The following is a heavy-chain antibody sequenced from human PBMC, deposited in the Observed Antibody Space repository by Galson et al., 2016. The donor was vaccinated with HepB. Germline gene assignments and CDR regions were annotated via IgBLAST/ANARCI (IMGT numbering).Heavy chain of an antibody. CDR2: INQDGSEK. CDR3: ARLNEDDY. V-gene: IGHV3-7*01. J-gene: IGHJ4*02. CDR1: RFTFSNYW. Sequence: LRLSCAASRFTFSNYWMSWVRQAPGKGLEWVANINQDGSEKYYVDSVKDRFTISRDNAKNSLYLQMDSLRVEDTAVYYCARLNEDDYWGQGTLVTVTS.